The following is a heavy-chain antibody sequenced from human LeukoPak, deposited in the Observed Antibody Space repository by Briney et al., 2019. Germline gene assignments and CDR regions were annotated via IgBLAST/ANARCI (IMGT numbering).Heavy chain of an antibody. CDR2: FDPEDGET. Sequence: ASVKVSCKVSGYTLTELSMHWVRQAPGKGLEWMGGFDPEDGETIYAQKFQGRVTMTEDTSTDTAYMELSSLRSEDTAVYYCATDVWIVGATSTFDYWGQGTLVTVSS. CDR3: ATDVWIVGATSTFDY. V-gene: IGHV1-24*01. CDR1: GYTLTELS. D-gene: IGHD1-26*01. J-gene: IGHJ4*02.